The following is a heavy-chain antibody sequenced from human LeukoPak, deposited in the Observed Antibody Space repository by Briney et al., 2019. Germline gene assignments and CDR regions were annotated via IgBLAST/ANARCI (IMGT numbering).Heavy chain of an antibody. CDR3: ARGAKFRSYGSGTYYTSLPSDP. D-gene: IGHD3-10*01. Sequence: ASVKVSCKASGYTFTSYTMHWVRQAPGQRLEWMGWINTGNGNTKYSQEFQGRVTITRDTSASTAYMELSSLRSEDMAVYYCARGAKFRSYGSGTYYTSLPSDPWGQGTLVTVSS. CDR2: INTGNGNT. J-gene: IGHJ5*02. CDR1: GYTFTSYT. V-gene: IGHV1-3*03.